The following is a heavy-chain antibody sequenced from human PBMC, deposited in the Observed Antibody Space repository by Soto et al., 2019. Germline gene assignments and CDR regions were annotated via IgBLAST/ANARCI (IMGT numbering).Heavy chain of an antibody. J-gene: IGHJ4*02. CDR2: ISISATST. Sequence: HPGGSLRLSCTASGITFDTSGMGGVCKGPGKGLEGGSAISISATSTAFRDCVDGQFNISRANYETTVYLHMSRLRVEDTAVYYYAKGDNGWPMWYFDHWGQGILVTVSS. V-gene: IGHV3-23*01. CDR3: AKGDNGWPMWYFDH. D-gene: IGHD6-19*01. CDR1: GITFDTSG.